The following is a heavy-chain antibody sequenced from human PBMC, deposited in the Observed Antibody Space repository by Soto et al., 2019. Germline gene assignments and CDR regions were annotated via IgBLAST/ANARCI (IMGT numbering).Heavy chain of an antibody. J-gene: IGHJ6*02. D-gene: IGHD3-10*01. CDR1: GGTLRDYA. Sequence: GASVKVSCKASGGTLRDYAVSWVRQARGQGLEWMGGIMPTVDSANYAQKFQGRLTITADESTSTANMELSSLTSDDTAIYYCAVAAVREILTEQSSGMAVWGQGTTVTVSS. CDR2: IMPTVDSA. V-gene: IGHV1-69*13. CDR3: AVAAVREILTEQSSGMAV.